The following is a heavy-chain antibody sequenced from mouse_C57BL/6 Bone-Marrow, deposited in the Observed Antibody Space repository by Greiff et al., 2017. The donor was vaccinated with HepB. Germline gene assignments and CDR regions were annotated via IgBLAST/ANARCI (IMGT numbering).Heavy chain of an antibody. J-gene: IGHJ2*01. Sequence: VQLQQSGPELVKPGASVKISCKASGYSFTSYYIHWVKQRPGQGLEWIGWIYPGSGNTKYNEKFKGKATLTADTSSSTAYMQLSSLTSEDSAVYYCARRDYYGSSSYFDYWGQGTTLTVSS. D-gene: IGHD1-1*01. CDR1: GYSFTSYY. CDR3: ARRDYYGSSSYFDY. V-gene: IGHV1-66*01. CDR2: IYPGSGNT.